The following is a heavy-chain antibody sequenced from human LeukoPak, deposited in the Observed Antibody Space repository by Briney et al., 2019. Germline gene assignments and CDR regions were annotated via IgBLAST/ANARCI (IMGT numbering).Heavy chain of an antibody. CDR3: ARDGLEWELTSYYYYMDV. CDR1: GYTFTGYY. V-gene: IGHV1-2*02. D-gene: IGHD1-26*01. J-gene: IGHJ6*03. CDR2: INPNSGGT. Sequence: GASVKVSCKASGYTFTGYYMHWVRQAPGQGLEWMGWINPNSGGTNYAQKFQGRVTMTRDTSISTAYMELSRLRSDDTAVYYCARDGLEWELTSYYYYMDVWGKGTTVTVSS.